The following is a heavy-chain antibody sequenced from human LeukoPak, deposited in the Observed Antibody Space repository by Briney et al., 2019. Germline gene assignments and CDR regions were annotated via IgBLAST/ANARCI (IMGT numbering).Heavy chain of an antibody. J-gene: IGHJ3*02. CDR3: ARDSIPPGAFDI. V-gene: IGHV1-18*01. Sequence: ASVNVSCKASGYTFTSYGISWVRQAPGQGLEWMGWISAYNGNTNYAQKLQGRATMTTDTSTSTAYMELRSLRSDDTAVYYCARDSIPPGAFDIWGQGTMVTVSS. CDR1: GYTFTSYG. D-gene: IGHD2-2*02. CDR2: ISAYNGNT.